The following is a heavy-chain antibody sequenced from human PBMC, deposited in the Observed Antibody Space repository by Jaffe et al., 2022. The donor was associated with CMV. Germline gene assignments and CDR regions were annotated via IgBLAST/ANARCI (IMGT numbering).Heavy chain of an antibody. CDR1: GFTFSSYG. J-gene: IGHJ3*02. CDR2: IWYDGSNK. Sequence: QVQLVESGGGVVQPGRSLRLSCAASGFTFSSYGMHWVRQAPGKGLEWVAVIWYDGSNKYYADSVKGRFTISRDNSKNTLYLQMNSLRAEDTAVYYCARFYDSTKGNDAFDIWGQGTMVTVSS. V-gene: IGHV3-33*01. D-gene: IGHD3-16*01. CDR3: ARFYDSTKGNDAFDI.